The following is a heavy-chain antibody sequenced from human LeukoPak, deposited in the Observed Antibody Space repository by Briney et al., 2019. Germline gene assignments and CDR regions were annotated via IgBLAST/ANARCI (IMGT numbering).Heavy chain of an antibody. J-gene: IGHJ4*02. V-gene: IGHV1-46*01. Sequence: ASVKVSCKASGYTFTSYYMHWVRQAPGQGLEWMGIINPSGGSTSYAQKFQGRVTMTRNTSTSTVYMELSSLRSEDTAVYYCAGVITMVRGAFGYWGQGTLVTVSS. CDR3: AGVITMVRGAFGY. D-gene: IGHD3-10*01. CDR2: INPSGGST. CDR1: GYTFTSYY.